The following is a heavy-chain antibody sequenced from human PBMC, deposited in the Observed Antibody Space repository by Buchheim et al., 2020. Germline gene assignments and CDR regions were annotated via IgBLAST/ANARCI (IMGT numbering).Heavy chain of an antibody. V-gene: IGHV4-30-2*01. D-gene: IGHD6-19*01. CDR1: GGSISSGGYS. Sequence: QLQLQGSGSGLVKPSQTLSLTCAVSGGSISSGGYSWSWIRQPPGKGLEWIGYIYHSGSTYYNPSLKSRVTISVDRSKNQFSLKLSSVTAADTAVYYCAREYVAVAGANWFDPWGQGTL. CDR3: AREYVAVAGANWFDP. CDR2: IYHSGST. J-gene: IGHJ5*02.